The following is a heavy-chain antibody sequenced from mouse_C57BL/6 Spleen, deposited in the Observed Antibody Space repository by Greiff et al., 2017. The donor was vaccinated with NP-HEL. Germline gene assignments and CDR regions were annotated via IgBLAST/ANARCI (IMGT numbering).Heavy chain of an antibody. D-gene: IGHD1-1*01. CDR1: GFTFSSYA. Sequence: EVKLVESGGGLVKPGGSLKLSCAASGFTFSSYAMSWVRQTPEKRLEWVATISDGGSYTYYPDNVKGRFTISRDNAKNNLYLQMSHLKSEDTAMYYCAREYYGSSNPFAYWGQGTLVTVSA. J-gene: IGHJ3*01. CDR3: AREYYGSSNPFAY. CDR2: ISDGGSYT. V-gene: IGHV5-4*01.